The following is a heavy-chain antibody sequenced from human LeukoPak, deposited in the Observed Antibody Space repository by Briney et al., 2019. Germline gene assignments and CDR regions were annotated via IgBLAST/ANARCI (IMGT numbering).Heavy chain of an antibody. CDR2: VNHVGSEE. CDR1: GFRFSNYW. Sequence: GGSLRLSCAASGFRFSNYWMSWVRQAPGKGLEWVANVNHVGSEEYYVDSVKGRFTISRDNAKSSLYLQMNSLSAEDTAVFYCAKECGGGCSDDYWGQGTLVTVSS. V-gene: IGHV3-7*04. CDR3: AKECGGGCSDDY. D-gene: IGHD2-21*02. J-gene: IGHJ4*02.